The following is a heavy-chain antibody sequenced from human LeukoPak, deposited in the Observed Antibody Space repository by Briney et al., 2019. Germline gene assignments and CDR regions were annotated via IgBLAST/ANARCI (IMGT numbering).Heavy chain of an antibody. D-gene: IGHD2-2*01. CDR3: ARVPSYQLPRGPQYNWIDP. Sequence: ASVKVSCKASGYTFTSYGISWVRQAPGQGLEWMGWISAYNGNTNYAQKLQGRVTMTTDTSTSTAYMELRSLRSDDTAVYYCARVPSYQLPRGPQYNWIDPWGQGTLVTVSS. CDR1: GYTFTSYG. V-gene: IGHV1-18*01. J-gene: IGHJ5*02. CDR2: ISAYNGNT.